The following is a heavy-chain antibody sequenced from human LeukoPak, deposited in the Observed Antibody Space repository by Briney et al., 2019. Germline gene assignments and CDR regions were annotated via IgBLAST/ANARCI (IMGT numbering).Heavy chain of an antibody. J-gene: IGHJ4*02. CDR1: GGSISSYY. Sequence: SETLSLTCTVSGGSISSYYWSWIRQPPGKGLEWIGYIYYSGSTNYNPSLKSRVTISVDTSKNQFSLNLSSVTAADTAVYYCARRQSGTHGHFFDYWGQGTLVTVSS. D-gene: IGHD1-26*01. CDR3: ARRQSGTHGHFFDY. V-gene: IGHV4-59*01. CDR2: IYYSGST.